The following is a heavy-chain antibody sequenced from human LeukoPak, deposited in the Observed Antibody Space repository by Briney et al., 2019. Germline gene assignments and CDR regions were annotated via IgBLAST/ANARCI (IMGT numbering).Heavy chain of an antibody. CDR1: GGSISSKSW. CDR3: ARNPGSDYPEW. Sequence: SGTLSLTCAVSGGSISSKSWWSWVRQPPGKGLEWIGEIYHSGNTNYNPSLKSRVTISVDKSKNQFSLKLSSVTAADTAVYYCARNPGSDYPEWWGQGILVTVSS. V-gene: IGHV4-4*02. J-gene: IGHJ4*02. D-gene: IGHD4-17*01. CDR2: IYHSGNT.